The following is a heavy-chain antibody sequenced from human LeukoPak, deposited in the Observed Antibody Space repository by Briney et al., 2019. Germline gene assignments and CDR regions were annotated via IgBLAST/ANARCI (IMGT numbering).Heavy chain of an antibody. J-gene: IGHJ5*02. CDR2: IYYSGST. D-gene: IGHD5-24*01. V-gene: IGHV4-59*01. CDR3: ARVVREGLRWFDP. CDR1: GGSISSYY. Sequence: SETLSLTCTVSGGSISSYYWSWIRQPPGKGLEWIGYIYYSGSTNYNPSLKSRVTISVDTSKNQFSLKLSSVTAADTAVYYCARVVREGLRWFDPWGQGALVTVSS.